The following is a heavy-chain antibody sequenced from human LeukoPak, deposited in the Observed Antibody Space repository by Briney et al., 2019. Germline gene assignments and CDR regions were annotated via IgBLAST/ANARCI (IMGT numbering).Heavy chain of an antibody. CDR1: GFTFGSYW. CDR2: INSDGSGT. Sequence: PGGSLRLSCAASGFTFGSYWFHWVRQAPGKVLVGLSRINSDGSGTTYADSVKGRFTISRDNAKSTLFLQMNSLRAEDTALYYCARTTSMNYVGDAFHIWGQGTMVTVSS. CDR3: ARTTSMNYVGDAFHI. J-gene: IGHJ3*02. D-gene: IGHD1-7*01. V-gene: IGHV3-74*01.